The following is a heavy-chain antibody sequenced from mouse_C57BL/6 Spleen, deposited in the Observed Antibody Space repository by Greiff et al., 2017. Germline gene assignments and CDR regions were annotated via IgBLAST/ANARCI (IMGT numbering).Heavy chain of an antibody. V-gene: IGHV1-66*01. CDR2: IYPGSGNT. CDR3: ARGGYFAMDY. CDR1: GYSFTSYY. Sequence: VQLQQSGPELVKPGASVKISCKASGYSFTSYYIHWVKQRPGQGLAWIGWIYPGSGNTKYNEKCKGKATLTADTSSSTAYMHMSSLTSEDSAVYYWARGGYFAMDYWGQGTSVTVSS. J-gene: IGHJ4*01.